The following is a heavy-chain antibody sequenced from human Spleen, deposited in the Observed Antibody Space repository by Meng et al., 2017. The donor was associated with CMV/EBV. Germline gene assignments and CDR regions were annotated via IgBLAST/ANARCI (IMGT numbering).Heavy chain of an antibody. CDR3: ARAQFTLLYRAGMDV. D-gene: IGHD1-26*01. V-gene: IGHV3-9*01. CDR1: GFNFDKYT. J-gene: IGHJ6*02. CDR2: VSWNSGNI. Sequence: SLKISCTGSGFNFDKYTMYWVRRAPGEGLEWVAEVSWNSGNINYADSVEGRFTISRDNAKNSLYLQMNSLTTEDTALYYCARAQFTLLYRAGMDVWGQGTMVTVSS.